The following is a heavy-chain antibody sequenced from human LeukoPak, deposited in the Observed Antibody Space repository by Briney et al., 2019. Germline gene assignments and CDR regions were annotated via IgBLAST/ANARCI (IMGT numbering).Heavy chain of an antibody. V-gene: IGHV3-23*01. CDR1: GFTFSAYA. CDR2: ITANGATT. J-gene: IGHJ4*02. D-gene: IGHD3-10*01. CDR3: AKRGGGGITGGFDY. Sequence: GGSLRLSCAASGFTFSAYAMSWVRQARGKGLEWVSAITANGATTYYADSVKGRFTFSRDNSMDTLYLKMSSLRAEDTAVYYCAKRGGGGITGGFDYWGQGTLVTVSS.